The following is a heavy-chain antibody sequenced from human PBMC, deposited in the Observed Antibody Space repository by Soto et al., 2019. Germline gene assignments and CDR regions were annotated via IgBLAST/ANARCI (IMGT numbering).Heavy chain of an antibody. CDR3: ARDLRYSGYGVGSALGAFADY. CDR1: GYTFTSYG. V-gene: IGHV1-18*01. CDR2: ISAYNGNT. D-gene: IGHD5-12*01. J-gene: IGHJ4*02. Sequence: ASVKVSCKASGYTFTSYGISWVRQAPGQGLEWMGWISAYNGNTNYAQKLQGRVTMTTDTSTSTAYMELRSLRSDDTAVYYCARDLRYSGYGVGSALGAFADYWGQGTLVTVSS.